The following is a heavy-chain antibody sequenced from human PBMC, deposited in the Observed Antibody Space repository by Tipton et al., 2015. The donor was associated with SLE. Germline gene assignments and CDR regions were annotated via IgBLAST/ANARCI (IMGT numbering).Heavy chain of an antibody. CDR2: MNPSRAGT. CDR3: AREVWGFDP. D-gene: IGHD1-26*01. V-gene: IGHV1-46*01. Sequence: QLVQSGAEVKKPGASVRVSCRASGNTFSSSYIHWVRQAPGQGLEWMGMMNPSRAGTASSQNFQGRLNMTRDTSTSTVYMELSSLISEDTAVYYCAREVWGFDPWGQGILVTVSS. J-gene: IGHJ5*02. CDR1: GNTFSSSY.